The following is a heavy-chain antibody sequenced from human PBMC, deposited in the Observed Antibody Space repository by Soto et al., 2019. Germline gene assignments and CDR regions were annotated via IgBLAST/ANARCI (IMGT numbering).Heavy chain of an antibody. CDR3: ARDRFANTYFDF. D-gene: IGHD2-21*01. Sequence: QVQLLQSGPGLVKPSQTLSLTCDISGDSVSSNSAAWNWIRQSPSRGLEWLGRTYFRSKWYNDYAVSVKCRIIINTDTAKNQFSLLLNSVTPEDTAVYYCARDRFANTYFDFWGQGTQVTVSS. J-gene: IGHJ5*01. CDR1: GDSVSSNSAA. CDR2: TYFRSKWYN. V-gene: IGHV6-1*01.